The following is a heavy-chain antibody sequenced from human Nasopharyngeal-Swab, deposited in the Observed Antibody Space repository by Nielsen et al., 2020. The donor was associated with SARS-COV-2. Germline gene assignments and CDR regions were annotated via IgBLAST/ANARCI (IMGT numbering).Heavy chain of an antibody. Sequence: GESLKISCAASGFTFSSYSMNWVRQAPGKGLEWVSSISSSSSYIYYADSVKGRFTISRDNAKNSLYLQMNSLRAEDTAVYYCARTIIVGATEDVFDIWGQGTMVTVSS. CDR2: ISSSSSYI. J-gene: IGHJ3*02. D-gene: IGHD1-26*01. CDR1: GFTFSSYS. V-gene: IGHV3-21*01. CDR3: ARTIIVGATEDVFDI.